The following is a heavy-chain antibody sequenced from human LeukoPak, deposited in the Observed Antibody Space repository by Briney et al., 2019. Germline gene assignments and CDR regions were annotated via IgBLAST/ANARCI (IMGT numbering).Heavy chain of an antibody. D-gene: IGHD6-13*01. Sequence: PSETLSLTCTFSGTSISSHYWSWIRQPPGKGIEWIGYIYSGGSTNYNPSLKSRVTMSVDTSKNQFSLTLTSVTAADTALYFCATRPGGSTWYGVFDYWSPGTLVTVS. CDR1: GTSISSHY. CDR3: ATRPGGSTWYGVFDY. CDR2: IYSGGST. V-gene: IGHV4-59*11. J-gene: IGHJ4*02.